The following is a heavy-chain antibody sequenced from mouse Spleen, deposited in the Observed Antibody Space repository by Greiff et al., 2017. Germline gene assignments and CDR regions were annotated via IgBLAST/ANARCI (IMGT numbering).Heavy chain of an antibody. Sequence: EVKVVESGGGLVQPGGSLKLSCATSGFTFSDYYMYWVRQTPEKRLEWVAYISNGGGSTYYPDTVKGRFTISRDNAKNTLYLQMSRLKSEDTAMYYCARHDITTVVATDAMDYWGQGTSVTVSS. J-gene: IGHJ4*01. CDR2: ISNGGGST. V-gene: IGHV5-12*02. CDR3: ARHDITTVVATDAMDY. D-gene: IGHD1-1*01. CDR1: GFTFSDYY.